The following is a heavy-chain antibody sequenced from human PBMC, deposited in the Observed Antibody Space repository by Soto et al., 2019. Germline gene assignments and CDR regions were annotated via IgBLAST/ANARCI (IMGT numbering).Heavy chain of an antibody. D-gene: IGHD2-15*01. CDR2: ISAYNGNT. V-gene: IGHV1-18*01. CDR1: GYTFTSYG. CDR3: AREVVGYAGADDYNWFDP. J-gene: IGHJ5*02. Sequence: QVQLAQSGAEVKKPGASVKVSCKASGYTFTSYGISWVRQAPGQGLEWMGGISAYNGNTNYAQKLQGRVTMTTDTSTRTAYMELRSLRSDDTAVYYCAREVVGYAGADDYNWFDPWGQGTLVTVSS.